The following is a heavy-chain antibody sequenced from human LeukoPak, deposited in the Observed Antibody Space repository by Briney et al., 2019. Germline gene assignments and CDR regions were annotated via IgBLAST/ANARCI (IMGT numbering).Heavy chain of an antibody. Sequence: SETLSLTCTVSGGSISSYYWSWIRQPPGKGLEWIGYIYYSGSTNYNPSLKSRVTISVDTSKNQFSLKVSSVTATDTAMYFCVRSRSMPWIYFDYWGRGTLVTVSS. J-gene: IGHJ4*02. V-gene: IGHV4-59*12. D-gene: IGHD3-10*01. CDR3: VRSRSMPWIYFDY. CDR1: GGSISSYY. CDR2: IYYSGST.